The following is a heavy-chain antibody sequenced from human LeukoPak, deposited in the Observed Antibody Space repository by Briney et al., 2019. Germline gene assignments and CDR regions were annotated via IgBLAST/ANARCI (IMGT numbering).Heavy chain of an antibody. D-gene: IGHD3-3*01. CDR1: GGSISNGGYY. V-gene: IGHV4-31*03. J-gene: IGHJ4*02. CDR3: ARVGTIFGIVQYYFDY. CDR2: IYYSGST. Sequence: PSQTLSLTCTVSGGSISNGGYYWSWIRQHPGKGLEWIGYIYYSGSTYYNPSLKSRITISVDTSKNQFSLKLSSVTAADTAVYYCARVGTIFGIVQYYFDYWGQGTPVTVSS.